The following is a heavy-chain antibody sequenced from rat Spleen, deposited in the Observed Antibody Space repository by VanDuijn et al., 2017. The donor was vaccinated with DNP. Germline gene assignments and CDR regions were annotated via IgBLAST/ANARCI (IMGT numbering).Heavy chain of an antibody. Sequence: EVQLVESGGGLVQPGRSMKLSCAASGFTFSNYYMAWVRQAPTKGLEWVASISNGGDKTFYRDSVKGRFTISRDNAKSTLYLQMDSLRSEDTATYYCTTGNYYDGSYYDSSDWYFDFWGPGTMVTVSS. CDR3: TTGNYYDGSYYDSSDWYFDF. V-gene: IGHV5-25*01. D-gene: IGHD1-12*02. CDR1: GFTFSNYY. CDR2: ISNGGDKT. J-gene: IGHJ1*01.